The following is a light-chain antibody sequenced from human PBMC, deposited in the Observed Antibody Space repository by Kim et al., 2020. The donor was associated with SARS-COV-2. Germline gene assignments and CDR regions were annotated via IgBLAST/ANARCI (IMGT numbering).Light chain of an antibody. CDR2: EVT. CDR1: SSDVGSYNR. Sequence: QSALTQPPSVSGSPGQSVTISCTGTSSDVGSYNRVSWYQQSPGTAPKVMIYEVTNRPSGVPNRFSGSKSGNTASLTISGLQVEDEADYYCSSYTSSSTVVFGGGTQLTVL. V-gene: IGLV2-18*02. CDR3: SSYTSSSTVV. J-gene: IGLJ2*01.